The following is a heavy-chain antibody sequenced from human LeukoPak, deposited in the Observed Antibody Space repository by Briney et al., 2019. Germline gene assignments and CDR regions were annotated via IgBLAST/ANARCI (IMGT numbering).Heavy chain of an antibody. V-gene: IGHV3-7*03. D-gene: IGHD3-16*01. CDR3: TRGGGLDV. CDR1: GFTFSSYW. CDR2: INYNGNVN. J-gene: IGHJ6*02. Sequence: GGSLRLSCAASGFTFSSYWMNWARQAPGKGLEWVASINYNGNVNYYVDSVKGRFTISRDNAKNSLYLQMSNLRAEDTAVYFCTRGGGLDVWGQGATVTVSS.